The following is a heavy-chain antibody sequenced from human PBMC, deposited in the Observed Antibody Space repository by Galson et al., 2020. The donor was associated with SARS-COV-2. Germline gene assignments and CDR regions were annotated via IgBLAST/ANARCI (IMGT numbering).Heavy chain of an antibody. V-gene: IGHV4-61*01. CDR1: GGSVSSGSYY. J-gene: IGHJ4*02. Sequence: SETLSLTCTVSGGSVSSGSYYWSWIRQPPGKGLEWIGYIYYSGSTNYNPSLKSRVTISVDTSKNQFSLKLSSVTAADTAVYYCEGYSSGSTSWGVFDYWGQGTLVTVSS. CDR3: EGYSSGSTSWGVFDY. CDR2: IYYSGST. D-gene: IGHD3-22*01.